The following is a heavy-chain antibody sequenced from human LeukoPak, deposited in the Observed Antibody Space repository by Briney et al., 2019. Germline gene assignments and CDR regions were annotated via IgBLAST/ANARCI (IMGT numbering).Heavy chain of an antibody. Sequence: SLRLSCAASGFTFDDYAMHWVRQAPGKGLEWVSGISWNSGSIGYADSVKGRFTISRDNAKNSLYLQMNSLRAEDTALYYCAKGWRYYDSSGYIDYWGQGTLVTVSS. V-gene: IGHV3-9*01. J-gene: IGHJ4*02. CDR1: GFTFDDYA. CDR3: AKGWRYYDSSGYIDY. CDR2: ISWNSGSI. D-gene: IGHD3-22*01.